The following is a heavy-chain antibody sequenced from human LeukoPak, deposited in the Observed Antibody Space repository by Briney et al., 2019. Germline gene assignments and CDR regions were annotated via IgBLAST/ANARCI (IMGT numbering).Heavy chain of an antibody. D-gene: IGHD3-9*01. V-gene: IGHV3-33*08. CDR3: AREKRSQSYDILTGYHSSPHLNDAFDI. J-gene: IGHJ3*02. Sequence: QPGGSLRLSCAASGFSFNMFPMHWVRQAPGKGLEWVAVIWYDGSNKYYADSVKGRFTISRDNSKNTLYLQMNSLRAEDTAVYYCAREKRSQSYDILTGYHSSPHLNDAFDIWGQGTMVTVSS. CDR2: IWYDGSNK. CDR1: GFSFNMFP.